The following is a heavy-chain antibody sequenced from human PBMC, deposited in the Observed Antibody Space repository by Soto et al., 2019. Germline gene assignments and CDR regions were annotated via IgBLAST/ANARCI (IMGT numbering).Heavy chain of an antibody. CDR3: ARNSVVTATGGWFDP. J-gene: IGHJ5*02. CDR1: GGTFSSYA. Sequence: SVKVSCKASGGTFSSYAISWVRQAPGQGLEWMGGIIPIFGTANYAQKFQGRVTITADESTSTAYMELSSLRSEDTAVYYCARNSVVTATGGWFDPWGQGTPVTVSS. V-gene: IGHV1-69*13. CDR2: IIPIFGTA. D-gene: IGHD2-21*02.